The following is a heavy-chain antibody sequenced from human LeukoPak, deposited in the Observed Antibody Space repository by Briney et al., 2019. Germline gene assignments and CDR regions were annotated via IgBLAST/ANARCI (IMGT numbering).Heavy chain of an antibody. CDR1: GGSISSYY. CDR3: ARADGSGPADY. CDR2: IYYSGST. D-gene: IGHD3-10*01. J-gene: IGHJ4*02. V-gene: IGHV4-59*12. Sequence: SETLSLTCTVSGGSISSYYWSWIRQPPGKGLEWIGYIYYSGSTNYNPSLKSRVTISVDKSKNQFSLKLSSVTAADTAVYYCARADGSGPADYWGQGTLVTVSS.